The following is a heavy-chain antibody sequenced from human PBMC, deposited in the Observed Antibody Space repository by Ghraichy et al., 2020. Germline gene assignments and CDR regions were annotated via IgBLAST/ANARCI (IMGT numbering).Heavy chain of an antibody. Sequence: ASVKVSCKGSGYTFSDYYMHWVRQAPGQGLEWMGWIYPNSGVTSYAQSFQGRVTMTSDTSSSTVYMELSSLRSDDTAVFYCARGPPYYDTSGLYYRDWGQGTLVTVSS. CDR1: GYTFSDYY. V-gene: IGHV1-2*02. CDR3: ARGPPYYDTSGLYYRD. J-gene: IGHJ3*01. CDR2: IYPNSGVT. D-gene: IGHD3-22*01.